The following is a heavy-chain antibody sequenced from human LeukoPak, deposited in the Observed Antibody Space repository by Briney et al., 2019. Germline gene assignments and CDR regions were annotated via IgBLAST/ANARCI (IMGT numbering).Heavy chain of an antibody. J-gene: IGHJ4*02. V-gene: IGHV1-18*01. D-gene: IGHD3-16*01. CDR2: ISAYNGNT. CDR3: ARDPGGTVYYAYVWGSYRFDY. CDR1: GYTFTSYG. Sequence: ASVNVSCKASGYTFTSYGISWVRQAPEQGLEGLGWISAYNGNTNYAQKLQGRVTITTDTSTSTVCMELRGLRSDDKEVYYCARDPGGTVYYAYVWGSYRFDYWGQGTLVTVSS.